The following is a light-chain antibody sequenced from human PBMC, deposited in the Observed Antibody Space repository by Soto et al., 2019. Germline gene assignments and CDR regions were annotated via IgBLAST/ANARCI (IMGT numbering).Light chain of an antibody. J-gene: IGKJ1*01. Sequence: DVVLTQSPLSLPVTLGQPASISCRSSQSLVYSDGNSYLSWFHQRPGKSPRRLIYKVSNRDSGVPDRFSGSGSGTDFTLKISRVEAEDLGVYYCMQPTHWPWTFGQGTKVEIQ. CDR3: MQPTHWPWT. CDR1: QSLVYSDGNSY. CDR2: KVS. V-gene: IGKV2-30*01.